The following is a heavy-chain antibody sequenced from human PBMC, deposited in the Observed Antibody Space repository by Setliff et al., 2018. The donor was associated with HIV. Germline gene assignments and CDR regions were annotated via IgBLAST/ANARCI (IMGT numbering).Heavy chain of an antibody. CDR1: GYTFTSYY. CDR3: ARAGVVVAATSYYYGMDV. CDR2: INPSDGST. D-gene: IGHD2-15*01. Sequence: ASVKVSCKASGYTFTSYYMHWVRQAPGQGLEWMGIINPSDGSTSYAQKFQGRVTMTRDTSTSTVYMELSSLRSEDTAVYYCARAGVVVAATSYYYGMDVWGQGTTVTVSS. J-gene: IGHJ6*02. V-gene: IGHV1-46*01.